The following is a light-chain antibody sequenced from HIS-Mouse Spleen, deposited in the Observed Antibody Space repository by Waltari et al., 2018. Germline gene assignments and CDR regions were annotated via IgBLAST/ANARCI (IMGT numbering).Light chain of an antibody. V-gene: IGLV2-23*03. CDR2: AGS. CDR3: CSYAGSSTFGV. CDR1: SSDVGSYNL. Sequence: QSALTQPASVSGSPGQSITISCTGTSSDVGSYNLVSWYQPHPGKAPILMIYAGSKRPSGVSNRFSGPQAGNPASLTISGLQAEDEADYYCCSYAGSSTFGVFGGGTKLTVL. J-gene: IGLJ3*02.